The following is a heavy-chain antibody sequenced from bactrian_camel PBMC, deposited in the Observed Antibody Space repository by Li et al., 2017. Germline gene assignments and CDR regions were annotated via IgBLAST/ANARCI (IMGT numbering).Heavy chain of an antibody. CDR2: LNAGGDKV. CDR1: GYTVRRTC. V-gene: IGHV3S1*01. D-gene: IGHD4*01. Sequence: HVQLVESGGGSVQAGGSLRLSCVASGYTVRRTCMAWFRQAPGKEREGVAALNAGGDKVDYADFVKGRFTISQDNAKNIIYLQMNSLTPDDTAMYYCAAGTRIIVGDYCDGITNRGQGTQVTVS. J-gene: IGHJ4*01. CDR3: AAGTRIIVGDYCDGITN.